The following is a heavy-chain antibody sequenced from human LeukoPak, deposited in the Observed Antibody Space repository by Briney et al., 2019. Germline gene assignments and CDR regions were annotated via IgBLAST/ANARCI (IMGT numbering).Heavy chain of an antibody. CDR3: AELGITMIGGV. Sequence: GGSLRLSCAASGFTFSSYEMTWVRQAPGKGLEWVANIKEDGTDKYFAESVKGRFTMSRDNAKNSLYLQMNSLRAEDTAVYYCAELGITMIGGVWGKGTTVTISS. J-gene: IGHJ6*04. CDR1: GFTFSSYE. V-gene: IGHV3-7*01. CDR2: IKEDGTDK. D-gene: IGHD3-10*02.